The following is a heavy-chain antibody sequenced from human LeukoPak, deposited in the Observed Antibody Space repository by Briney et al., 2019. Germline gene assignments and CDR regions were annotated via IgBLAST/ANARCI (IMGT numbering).Heavy chain of an antibody. CDR1: GFTFSSYW. D-gene: IGHD3-10*01. Sequence: GGSLRLSCAASGFTFSSYWMSWVRQAPGKGLEWVANIKQDGSEKYYADSVKGRFTISRDNSKNTLYLQMNSLRAEDTAVYYCAKAPGGSGSYYHYWGQGTLVTVSS. J-gene: IGHJ4*02. CDR3: AKAPGGSGSYYHY. CDR2: IKQDGSEK. V-gene: IGHV3-7*01.